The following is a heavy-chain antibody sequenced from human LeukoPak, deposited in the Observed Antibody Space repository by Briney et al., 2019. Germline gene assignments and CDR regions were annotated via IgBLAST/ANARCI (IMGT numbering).Heavy chain of an antibody. CDR2: ISYEGGSK. J-gene: IGHJ4*02. D-gene: IGHD2/OR15-2a*01. CDR3: ARVILIAGAY. V-gene: IGHV3-30-3*01. CDR1: GFTFGDYA. Sequence: GGSLRLSCAASGFTFGDYAMHWVRQTPGKGLEWVAAISYEGGSKYYADSVKGRFTISRDNSKNTLYLQMNSLGAEDTAVYYCARVILIAGAYWGQGTLVTVSS.